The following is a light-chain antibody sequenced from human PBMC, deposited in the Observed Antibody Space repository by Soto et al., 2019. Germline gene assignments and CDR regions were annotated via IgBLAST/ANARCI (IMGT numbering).Light chain of an antibody. CDR1: SSDVGGYKY. J-gene: IGLJ3*02. CDR2: EVG. V-gene: IGLV2-14*01. CDR3: SSYTSSSTLV. Sequence: QSALTQPASVSGSPGQSITISCSGTSSDVGGYKYVSWYQQHPGKAPKLMIYEVGNRPSGVSHRFSGSKSGNTASLTIFGLQAEDEADYYCSSYTSSSTLVFGGGTKLTVL.